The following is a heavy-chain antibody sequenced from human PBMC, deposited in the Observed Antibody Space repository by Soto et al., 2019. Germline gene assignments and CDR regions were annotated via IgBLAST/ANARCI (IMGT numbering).Heavy chain of an antibody. Sequence: QMQQQESGPGLVKPSQSLSLTCTVSGGSISSNDYYWSWIRQPPGKGLEWIGSIHYSGYTYHDPSLKSRVTISVDTSKNQFSLKLNSVTAADTAVYYCASDILESNFWGQGTLVTVSS. CDR3: ASDILESNF. CDR2: IHYSGYT. CDR1: GGSISSNDYY. J-gene: IGHJ4*02. V-gene: IGHV4-30-4*01. D-gene: IGHD3-3*01.